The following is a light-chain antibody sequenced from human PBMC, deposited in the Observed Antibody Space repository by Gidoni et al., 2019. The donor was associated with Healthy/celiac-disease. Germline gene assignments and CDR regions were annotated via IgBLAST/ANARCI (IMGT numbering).Light chain of an antibody. J-gene: IGKJ4*01. Sequence: DIPMTQSPSSLSASVGDRVTITCRASQSIISYLNWYQQKPGKAPKLLIYAASSLQSGVPSRFSGSGSGTDFTLTISSLQPEDFATYYCQQSYSTPLTFGGXTKVEIK. CDR2: AAS. CDR3: QQSYSTPLT. V-gene: IGKV1-39*01. CDR1: QSIISY.